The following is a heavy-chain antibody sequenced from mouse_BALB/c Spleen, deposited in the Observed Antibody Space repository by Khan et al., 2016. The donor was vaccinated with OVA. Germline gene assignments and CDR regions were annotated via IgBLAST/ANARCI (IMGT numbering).Heavy chain of an antibody. CDR3: ARAYYRYDGYYAMDY. D-gene: IGHD2-14*01. V-gene: IGHV2-6-4*01. J-gene: IGHJ4*01. CDR2: IWGGGGT. Sequence: VQLQESGPGLVAPSQSLSITCTVSGFSLSRYNIHWVRQPPGKGLEWLGMIWGGGGTDYNSTLKSSLSISKDNSTSQVFLKMNSLQTDDSAMYYCARAYYRYDGYYAMDYWGQGTSVTVSS. CDR1: GFSLSRYN.